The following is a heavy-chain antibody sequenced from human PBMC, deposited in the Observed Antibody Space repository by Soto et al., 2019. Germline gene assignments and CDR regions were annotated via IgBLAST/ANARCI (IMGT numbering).Heavy chain of an antibody. Sequence: SETLSLTCDVSGYSISSGYYWAWVRQPPGKGMEWIGSINHRGNSFYNPSLKSRVTISVDTSKNQGSLKVSSVTAADTAVYYCVRSGDDYGSYIDYWGQGTLVTVYS. CDR3: VRSGDDYGSYIDY. D-gene: IGHD4-17*01. V-gene: IGHV4-38-2*01. CDR1: GYSISSGYY. J-gene: IGHJ4*02. CDR2: INHRGNS.